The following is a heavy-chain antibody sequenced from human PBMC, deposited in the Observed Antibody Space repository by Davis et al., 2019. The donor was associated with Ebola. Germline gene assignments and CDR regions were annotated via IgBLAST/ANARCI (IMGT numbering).Heavy chain of an antibody. D-gene: IGHD5-12*01. CDR2: INHSGST. Sequence: MPSETLSLTCAVSGGSISSSNWWSWVRQPPGKGLEWIGEINHSGSTNYNPSLKSRVTISVDTSKNQFSLKLSSVTAADTAVYYCARVRGIVATRFDYWGQGTLVTVSS. J-gene: IGHJ4*02. CDR3: ARVRGIVATRFDY. CDR1: GGSISSSNW. V-gene: IGHV4-4*02.